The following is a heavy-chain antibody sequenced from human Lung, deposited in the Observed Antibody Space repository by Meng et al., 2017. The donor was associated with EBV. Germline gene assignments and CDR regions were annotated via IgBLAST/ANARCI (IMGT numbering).Heavy chain of an antibody. D-gene: IGHD2-21*01. CDR3: ARGLSVAPKFDP. Sequence: VRLTVGGAGVYNPSVTLSLSCAVYGWSDRGYHWSWIRPPPGKGLECIGKINHSGITNYTPSLKSRDIISIDTSENEFSLKLNSVTAADTAVYFCARGLSVAPKFDPWGQGTLVTVSS. CDR1: GWSDRGYH. V-gene: IGHV4-34*01. J-gene: IGHJ5*02. CDR2: INHSGIT.